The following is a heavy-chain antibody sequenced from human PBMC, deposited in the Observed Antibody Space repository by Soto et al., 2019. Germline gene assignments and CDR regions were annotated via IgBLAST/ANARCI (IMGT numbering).Heavy chain of an antibody. CDR1: GFTFSSYG. CDR3: ARDGGLRSYYYYYGMDV. D-gene: IGHD5-12*01. Sequence: GGSLRLSCAASGFTFSSYGMHWVRQAPGKGLEWVAVIWYDGSNKYYADSVKGRFTISRDNSKNTLYLQMNSLRAEDTAVYYCARDGGLRSYYYYYGMDVWGQGTTVTVSS. J-gene: IGHJ6*02. V-gene: IGHV3-33*01. CDR2: IWYDGSNK.